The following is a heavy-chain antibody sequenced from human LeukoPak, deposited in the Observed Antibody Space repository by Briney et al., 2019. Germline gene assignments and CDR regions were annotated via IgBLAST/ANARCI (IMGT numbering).Heavy chain of an antibody. V-gene: IGHV4-34*01. CDR1: GGSFSGYY. Sequence: SETLSLTCAVYGGSFSGYYWSWIRQPPGKGLEWIGEINHSGCTNYNPSLKSRVTISVDTSKNQFSLKLSSVTAADTAVYYCARVGAYCSGGSCYRPFDYWGQGTLVTVSS. D-gene: IGHD2-15*01. CDR2: INHSGCT. J-gene: IGHJ4*02. CDR3: ARVGAYCSGGSCYRPFDY.